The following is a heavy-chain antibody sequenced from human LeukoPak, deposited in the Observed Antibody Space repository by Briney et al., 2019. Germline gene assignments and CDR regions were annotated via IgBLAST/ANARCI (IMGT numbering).Heavy chain of an antibody. Sequence: SETLSLTCTVSGGSISSGSYYWSWIRQPAGKGLEWIGRIYTSGSTNYNPSLKSRVTISVDTAKNQFSLKLSCVTAADTAVYYCARDYSSSFEGGWFDPWGQGTLVTVSS. J-gene: IGHJ5*02. CDR3: ARDYSSSFEGGWFDP. CDR1: GGSISSGSYY. CDR2: IYTSGST. V-gene: IGHV4-61*02. D-gene: IGHD6-6*01.